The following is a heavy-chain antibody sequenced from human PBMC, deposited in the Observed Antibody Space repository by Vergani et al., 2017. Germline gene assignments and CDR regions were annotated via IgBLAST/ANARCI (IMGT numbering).Heavy chain of an antibody. Sequence: QVKLQESGPGLVKPSETLSLTCTVSGASVNSYYWSCIRQPQGKGLEWMGYVSFRGDTIYDPSGKGRMTISSNTSSNHFSLYLTSVTAADTAVYYCARSRIYYGAGSPDYWGQGTLVTVSS. J-gene: IGHJ4*02. CDR3: ARSRIYYGAGSPDY. D-gene: IGHD3-10*01. CDR1: GASVNSYY. V-gene: IGHV4-59*02. CDR2: VSFRGDT.